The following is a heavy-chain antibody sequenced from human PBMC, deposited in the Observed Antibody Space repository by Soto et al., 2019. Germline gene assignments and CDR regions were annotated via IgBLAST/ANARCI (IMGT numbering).Heavy chain of an antibody. V-gene: IGHV3-15*07. D-gene: IGHD2-15*01. Sequence: EVQLVESAGGLVKPGGSLRLSCLASGFSFNETWMNWVRQAPGEGLEWVGRIKTSAGGGAKEYAAHVQGRFTISRDDSKHALYLHMNSLRTEDTAFYSCTIGSVEGIWGQGTPVTVSS. J-gene: IGHJ4*03. CDR1: GFSFNETW. CDR3: TIGSVEGI. CDR2: IKTSAGGGAK.